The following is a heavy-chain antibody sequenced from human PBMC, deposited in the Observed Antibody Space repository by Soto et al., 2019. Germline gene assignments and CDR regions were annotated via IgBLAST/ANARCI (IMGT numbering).Heavy chain of an antibody. CDR1: GGSISSYY. CDR2: IYYSGST. J-gene: IGHJ5*02. Sequence: SETLSLTCTVSGGSISSYYWSWIRQPPGKGLEWIGYIYYSGSTNYNPSLKSRVTISVDTSKNQFSLKLSSVTAADTAVYYCARQGVSLEWLPRYNWFAPWGQGTLVTVSS. D-gene: IGHD3-3*01. V-gene: IGHV4-59*08. CDR3: ARQGVSLEWLPRYNWFAP.